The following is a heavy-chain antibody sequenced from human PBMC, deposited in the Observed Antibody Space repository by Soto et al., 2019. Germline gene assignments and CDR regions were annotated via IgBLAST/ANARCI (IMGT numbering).Heavy chain of an antibody. Sequence: SETLYLTCAVSGFSLSSSNWLIWVRQPPGEGLEWIGEIYHSGSTNYNPSLKSRVTISVDKSKNQFSLKLSSVTAADTAVYYCARSQTHSYGDYAPDGNYWGQGTLVTVSS. D-gene: IGHD4-17*01. V-gene: IGHV4-4*02. CDR1: GFSLSSSNW. CDR2: IYHSGST. J-gene: IGHJ4*02. CDR3: ARSQTHSYGDYAPDGNY.